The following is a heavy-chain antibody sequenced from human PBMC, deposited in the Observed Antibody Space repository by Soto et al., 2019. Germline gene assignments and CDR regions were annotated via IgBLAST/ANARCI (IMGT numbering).Heavy chain of an antibody. CDR2: INHSGST. CDR1: GGSFSGYY. J-gene: IGHJ4*02. CDR3: ARVITLVPFDY. D-gene: IGHD3-10*01. Sequence: SETLSLTXAVYGGSFSGYYWSWIRQPPGKGLERIGEINHSGSTNYNPSLKSRVTISVDTSKNQFSLKLSSVTAADTAVYYCARVITLVPFDYWGQGTLVTVSS. V-gene: IGHV4-34*01.